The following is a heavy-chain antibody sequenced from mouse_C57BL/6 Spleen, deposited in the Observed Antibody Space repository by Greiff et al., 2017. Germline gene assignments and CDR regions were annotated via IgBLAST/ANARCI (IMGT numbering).Heavy chain of an antibody. D-gene: IGHD3-2*02. CDR2: ISSGSSTI. CDR1: GFTFSDYG. Sequence: VQLKESGGGLVKPGGSLKLSCAASGFTFSDYGMHWVRQAPEKGLEWVAYISSGSSTIYYADTVKGRFTISRDNAKNTLFLQMTSLRSEDTAMYYCAREEANSPYYYAMDYWGQGTSVTVSS. CDR3: AREEANSPYYYAMDY. J-gene: IGHJ4*01. V-gene: IGHV5-17*01.